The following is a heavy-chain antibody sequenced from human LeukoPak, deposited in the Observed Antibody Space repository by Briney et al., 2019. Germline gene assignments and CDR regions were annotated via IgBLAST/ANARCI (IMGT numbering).Heavy chain of an antibody. CDR2: ISGSGGST. V-gene: IGHV3-23*01. Sequence: HSGGSLRLSCAASGFTFSSYAMSWVRQAPGKGLEWVSAISGSGGSTYYADSVKGRFTISRDNSKNTLYLQMNSLRAEDTAVYYCAKGRRWQLVRLLYYWGQGTLVTVSS. J-gene: IGHJ4*02. D-gene: IGHD6-13*01. CDR3: AKGRRWQLVRLLYY. CDR1: GFTFSSYA.